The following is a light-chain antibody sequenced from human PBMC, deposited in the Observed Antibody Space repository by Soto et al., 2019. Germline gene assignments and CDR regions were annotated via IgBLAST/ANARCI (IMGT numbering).Light chain of an antibody. CDR3: CSYAGSSTFEVIV. J-gene: IGLJ1*01. V-gene: IGLV2-23*02. Sequence: QSVLTQAASVSGSPGQSITISCTGTSSDVGSYNLVSWYQQHPGKAPKLMIYEVSKRPSVVSNRFSGSKSGNTASLTISGLQAEDEADYYCCSYAGSSTFEVIVFGTGTKVTVL. CDR2: EVS. CDR1: SSDVGSYNL.